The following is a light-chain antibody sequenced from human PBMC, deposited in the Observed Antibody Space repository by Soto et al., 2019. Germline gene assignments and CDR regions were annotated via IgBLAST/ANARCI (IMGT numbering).Light chain of an antibody. Sequence: EVVLTQSQATLSLSPGERATLSCRASQSVSRFLAWYQQKPGQAPRLLIFDASNRATGIPARFSASGSGTDLTLTISSLESEDSAVYYCQQRSDWPITFGQGTRLDI. CDR1: QSVSRF. J-gene: IGKJ5*01. CDR3: QQRSDWPIT. CDR2: DAS. V-gene: IGKV3-11*01.